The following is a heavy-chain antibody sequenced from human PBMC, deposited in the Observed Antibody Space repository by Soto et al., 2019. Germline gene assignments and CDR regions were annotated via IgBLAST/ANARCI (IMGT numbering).Heavy chain of an antibody. CDR1: GGTFSSYT. J-gene: IGHJ3*02. Sequence: QVQLVQSGAEVKKPGSSVKVSCKASGGTFSSYTISWVRQAPGQGLEWMGRIIPILGIANYAQKFQGRVTITADKSTSTAYMELSSLRSEDTAVYYCAREALRGAFDIWGQGTMGTVSS. CDR2: IIPILGIA. CDR3: AREALRGAFDI. D-gene: IGHD4-17*01. V-gene: IGHV1-69*08.